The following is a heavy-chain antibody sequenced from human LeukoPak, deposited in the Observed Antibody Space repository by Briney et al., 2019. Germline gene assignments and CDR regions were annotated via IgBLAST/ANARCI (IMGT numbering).Heavy chain of an antibody. Sequence: KTSETLSLTCAVYGGSFSGYYWSWIRQPPGKGLEWIGEINHSGSTNYNPSLKSRVTISVDTSKNQFSLKLSSVTAADTAVYYCARVAGTTEWYFDLWGRGTLVTVSS. V-gene: IGHV4-34*01. CDR3: ARVAGTTEWYFDL. CDR1: GGSFSGYY. J-gene: IGHJ2*01. CDR2: INHSGST. D-gene: IGHD1-1*01.